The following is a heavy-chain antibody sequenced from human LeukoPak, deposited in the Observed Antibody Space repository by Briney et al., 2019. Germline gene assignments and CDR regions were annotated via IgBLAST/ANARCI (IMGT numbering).Heavy chain of an antibody. CDR3: ARIPGDRPDD. D-gene: IGHD7-27*01. CDR1: GASMTGYY. J-gene: IGHJ4*02. Sequence: PSETLSLTCTVSGASMTGYYWTLIRQPPGKGLEWVGYMYFGERTNYNPSLKSRATISIDTSKKQFSLNLKSVTAADTAVYYCARIPGDRPDDWGQGTLVTVS. CDR2: MYFGERT. V-gene: IGHV4-59*01.